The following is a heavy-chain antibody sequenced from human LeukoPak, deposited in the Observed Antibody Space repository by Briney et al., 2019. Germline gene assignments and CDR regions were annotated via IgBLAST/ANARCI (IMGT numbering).Heavy chain of an antibody. D-gene: IGHD6-19*01. CDR1: GGSISSGSYY. CDR2: IYTSGST. V-gene: IGHV4-61*02. CDR3: ARVGSWYYFNY. Sequence: PSQTLSLTCTVSGGSISSGSYYWSWIRQPAGKGLEWIGRIYTSGSTNYNPFLKSRVTISVDTSKNQFSLKLSSVTAADTAVYYCARVGSWYYFNYWGQGTLVTVSS. J-gene: IGHJ4*02.